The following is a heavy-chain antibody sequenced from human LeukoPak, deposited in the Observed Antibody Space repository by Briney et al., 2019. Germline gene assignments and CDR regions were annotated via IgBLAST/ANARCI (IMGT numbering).Heavy chain of an antibody. V-gene: IGHV4-39*01. CDR2: IYDSGST. CDR1: GGSISSSCYY. Sequence: SETLSLTCTVSGGSISSSCYYWVWLAPPPGKGLDWNGSIYDSGSTYYNPSHKSRVTISADTSKNQSSQNLSSVTAADTAVYYCARCAVVLTGDAFDIWGQGTMVTVSS. CDR3: ARCAVVLTGDAFDI. D-gene: IGHD3-22*01. J-gene: IGHJ3*02.